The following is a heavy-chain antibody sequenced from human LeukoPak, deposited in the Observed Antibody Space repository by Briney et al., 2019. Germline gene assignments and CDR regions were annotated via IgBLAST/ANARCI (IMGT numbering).Heavy chain of an antibody. V-gene: IGHV4-59*01. J-gene: IGHJ5*02. CDR1: GGSISSYY. CDR2: IYYSGST. CDR3: ARRHYYDFWSGPGNWFDP. D-gene: IGHD3-3*01. Sequence: SETLSLTCTVSGGSISSYYWSWIRQPPGKGLEWIGYIYYSGSTNYNPSLKSRVTISVDTSKNQFSLKLSSVTAADTAVYYCARRHYYDFWSGPGNWFDPWGQGTLVTVSS.